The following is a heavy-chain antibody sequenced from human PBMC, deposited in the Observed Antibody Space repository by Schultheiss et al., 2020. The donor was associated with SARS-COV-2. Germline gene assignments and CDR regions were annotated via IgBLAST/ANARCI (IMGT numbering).Heavy chain of an antibody. CDR1: GFTFSSYS. Sequence: GGSLRLSCAASGFTFSSYSMNWVRQAPGKGLEWVSAISGSGGSTYYADSVKGRFTISRDNSKNSLYLQMNSLRAEDTAVYYCARDTNYYDSSGYYPDAFDIWGQGTMVTVSS. CDR3: ARDTNYYDSSGYYPDAFDI. J-gene: IGHJ3*02. V-gene: IGHV3-23*01. D-gene: IGHD3-22*01. CDR2: ISGSGGST.